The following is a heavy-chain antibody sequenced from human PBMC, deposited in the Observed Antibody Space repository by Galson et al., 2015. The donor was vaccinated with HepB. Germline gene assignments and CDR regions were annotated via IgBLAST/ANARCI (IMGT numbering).Heavy chain of an antibody. D-gene: IGHD1-26*01. V-gene: IGHV4-59*01. CDR2: IYYSGTT. CDR1: GGSINSYY. Sequence: ETLSLTCTVSGGSINSYYWSWIRRPPGKGLEWIGYIYYSGTTDYNPSLKSRVTISVDTSKNQFSLRLSSVTAADTAVYYCARIVGASLYYYYYYMDVWGKGTTVTVSS. J-gene: IGHJ6*03. CDR3: ARIVGASLYYYYYYMDV.